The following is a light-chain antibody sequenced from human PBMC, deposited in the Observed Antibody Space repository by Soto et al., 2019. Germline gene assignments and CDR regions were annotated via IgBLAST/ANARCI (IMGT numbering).Light chain of an antibody. V-gene: IGLV2-14*01. CDR2: DVS. CDR1: SSDVGGYNC. J-gene: IGLJ2*01. CDR3: SSYTSSSTPQVV. Sequence: QSALTQPASVSGSPGQSITISCTGTSSDVGGYNCVSWYQQHPGKAPKLMIYDVSNRPSGVSNRFSGSKSGNTASLTISGLQAEDEADYYCSSYTSSSTPQVVFGGGTKLTVL.